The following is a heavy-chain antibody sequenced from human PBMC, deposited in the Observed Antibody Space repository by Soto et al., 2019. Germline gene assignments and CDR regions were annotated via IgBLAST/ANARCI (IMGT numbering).Heavy chain of an antibody. J-gene: IGHJ3*02. CDR1: GFTFSTYD. V-gene: IGHV3-13*01. CDR3: ARGGGVGGHVFDI. D-gene: IGHD1-26*01. CDR2: IGSAGDT. Sequence: EVQLVESGGALVQPGGSLRLSCAASGFTFSTYDMHWFRQVTGRGLEWVSGIGSAGDTYYAGPVKGRFTISRENAKNSLYLQMHSLRAGDTAVYFCARGGGVGGHVFDIWGQGTLVTVSS.